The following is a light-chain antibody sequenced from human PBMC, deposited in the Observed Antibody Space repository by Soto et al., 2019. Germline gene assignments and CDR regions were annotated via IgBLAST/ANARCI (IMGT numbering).Light chain of an antibody. Sequence: DIVMTQSPDSLAVSLGERATINCKSSQSVLYSSNNKNYLAWYQQKPGQPPKLLIYWASTRESGVPDRFSGRGSGTDFTLTVSSLQAEDVAVYYCQQYYSTPLTFGRGTKVEIK. CDR3: QQYYSTPLT. CDR2: WAS. CDR1: QSVLYSSNNKNY. V-gene: IGKV4-1*01. J-gene: IGKJ4*01.